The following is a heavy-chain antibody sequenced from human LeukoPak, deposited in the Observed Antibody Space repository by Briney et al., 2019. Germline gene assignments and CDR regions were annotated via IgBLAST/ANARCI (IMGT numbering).Heavy chain of an antibody. CDR2: MNPNSGDT. V-gene: IGHV1-2*02. Sequence: ASVKVSCKASGYTFTGYYLHWVRQAPGQGLEWMGWMNPNSGDTKYAQKFQGRVTMTRDTSITTAYIELSSLRSEDTAVYYCARAGGYSSSSPPDYWGQGTLVTVSS. CDR1: GYTFTGYY. D-gene: IGHD6-6*01. CDR3: ARAGGYSSSSPPDY. J-gene: IGHJ4*02.